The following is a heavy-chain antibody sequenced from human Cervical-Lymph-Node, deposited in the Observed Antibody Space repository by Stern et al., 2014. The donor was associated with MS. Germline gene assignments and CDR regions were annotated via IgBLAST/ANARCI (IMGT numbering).Heavy chain of an antibody. V-gene: IGHV4-31*03. J-gene: IGHJ4*02. CDR1: GGSVSSGSRY. Sequence: VHLVESGPGLVKPSQTLSLTCTVSGGSVSSGSRYWSWIRQHPGTGREWIGYISYSGNTYYSPSLQSRLTISMDTSKNQFSLKLRSVTATDTAIYYCARVTEFLRFFYPDYWGQGTLVTVSS. D-gene: IGHD3-3*01. CDR3: ARVTEFLRFFYPDY. CDR2: ISYSGNT.